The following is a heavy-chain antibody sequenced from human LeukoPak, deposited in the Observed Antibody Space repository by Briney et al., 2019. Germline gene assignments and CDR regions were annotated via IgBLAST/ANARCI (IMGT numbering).Heavy chain of an antibody. D-gene: IGHD5-12*01. CDR2: ISSSSSYI. Sequence: GGSLRLSCAASGFTFSSYSMNWVRQAPGKGLEWVSSISSSSSYIYYADSVKGRFTISRDNAKNSLYLQMNSLRAEDTAVYYCARVPSVARYYYYMDVWGKGTTVTISS. CDR1: GFTFSSYS. J-gene: IGHJ6*03. V-gene: IGHV3-21*01. CDR3: ARVPSVARYYYYMDV.